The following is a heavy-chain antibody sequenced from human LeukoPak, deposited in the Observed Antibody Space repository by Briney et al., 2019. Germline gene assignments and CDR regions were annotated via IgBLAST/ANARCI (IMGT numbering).Heavy chain of an antibody. D-gene: IGHD2-15*01. CDR3: ASCSGGSCHGGELDY. J-gene: IGHJ4*02. CDR1: GYTFTSYA. Sequence: ASVKVSCKASGYTFTSYAMHWVRQAPGQRLEWMGWINAGNGNTKYSQKFQGRVTITRDTSASTAYMELSSLRSEDTAVYYCASCSGGSCHGGELDYWGQGTLVTVSS. CDR2: INAGNGNT. V-gene: IGHV1-3*01.